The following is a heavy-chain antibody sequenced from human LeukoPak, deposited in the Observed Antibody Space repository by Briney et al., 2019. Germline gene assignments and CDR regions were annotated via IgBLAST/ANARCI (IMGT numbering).Heavy chain of an antibody. CDR2: ISSSSSYI. CDR3: ARDIAARENWFDP. V-gene: IGHV3-21*01. CDR1: GFTYSSYS. J-gene: IGHJ5*02. Sequence: AGGSLRLSGAASGFTYSSYSMNWVRQAPGKGLEWVSSISSSSSYIYYADSVKGRFTISRDNAKNSLYLQMNSLRAEDTAVYYCARDIAARENWFDPWGQGTLVTVSS. D-gene: IGHD6-6*01.